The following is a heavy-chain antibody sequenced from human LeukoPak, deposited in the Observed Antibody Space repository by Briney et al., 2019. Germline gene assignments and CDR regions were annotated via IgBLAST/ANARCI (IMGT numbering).Heavy chain of an antibody. CDR1: GFTFSSYW. D-gene: IGHD3-22*01. CDR3: ARDLYYDSSLFDY. Sequence: PGGSLRLSCAASGFTFSSYWMSWVRQAPGKGLEWVANIKQDGSEKYYVDSVKGRFTISRDDAKNSLYLQMNSLRAEDTAVYYCARDLYYDSSLFDYWGQGTLVTVSS. J-gene: IGHJ4*02. CDR2: IKQDGSEK. V-gene: IGHV3-7*01.